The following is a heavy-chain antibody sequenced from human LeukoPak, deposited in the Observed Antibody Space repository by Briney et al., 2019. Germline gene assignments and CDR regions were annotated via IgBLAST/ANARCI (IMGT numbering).Heavy chain of an antibody. CDR2: IYPGDSDT. Sequence: GESLKISCKGSGYSFTNYWIGWVRQMPGKGLEWMGIIYPGDSDTRYSPSFQGQVTISADKSISTAYLQWSSLRASDSAMYYCARHPPKSYDYWSGYYELDYWGQGTLVTVSS. CDR3: ARHPPKSYDYWSGYYELDY. J-gene: IGHJ4*02. V-gene: IGHV5-51*01. CDR1: GYSFTNYW. D-gene: IGHD3-3*01.